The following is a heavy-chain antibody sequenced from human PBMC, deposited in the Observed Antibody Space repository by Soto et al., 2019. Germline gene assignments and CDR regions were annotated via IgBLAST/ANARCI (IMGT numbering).Heavy chain of an antibody. CDR2: LSGSGGST. V-gene: IGHV3-23*01. Sequence: LRLSCAASGFTFSSYSMNWVRQAPGKGLEWVSGLSGSGGSTYNADSVKGRFTISRDNSKNTLYLQMNSLRAEDMAVYYCARDGSWGYYDSSGYFRSTTFDYWGQGTLVTVSS. J-gene: IGHJ4*02. D-gene: IGHD3-22*01. CDR1: GFTFSSYS. CDR3: ARDGSWGYYDSSGYFRSTTFDY.